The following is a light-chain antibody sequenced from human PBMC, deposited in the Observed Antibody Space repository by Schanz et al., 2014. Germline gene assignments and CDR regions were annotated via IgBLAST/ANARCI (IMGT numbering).Light chain of an antibody. CDR3: SSYTSSSTVV. J-gene: IGLJ2*01. V-gene: IGLV2-8*01. CDR2: QVT. Sequence: QSALTQPPSASGSPGQSVTISCTGTSSDIGRYNYVSWYQHHPGKAPKVMIYQVTKRPSGVPDRFSGSKSGNTASLTVSGLQAEDEADYYCSSYTSSSTVVFGGGTKLTVL. CDR1: SSDIGRYNY.